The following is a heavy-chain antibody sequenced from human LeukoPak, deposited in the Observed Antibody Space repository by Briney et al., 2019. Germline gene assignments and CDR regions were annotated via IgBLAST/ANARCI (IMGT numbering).Heavy chain of an antibody. D-gene: IGHD5-12*01. J-gene: IGHJ6*04. CDR3: AKDRGSYSGYDLRFGMDV. CDR1: GFTFSSYG. CDR2: ISYDGSNK. V-gene: IGHV3-30*18. Sequence: PGGSLRLSCAASGFTFSSYGMHWVRQAPGRGLEWVAVISYDGSNKYYADSVKGRFTISRDNSKNTLYLQMNSLRAEDTAVYYCAKDRGSYSGYDLRFGMDVWGKGTTVTVSS.